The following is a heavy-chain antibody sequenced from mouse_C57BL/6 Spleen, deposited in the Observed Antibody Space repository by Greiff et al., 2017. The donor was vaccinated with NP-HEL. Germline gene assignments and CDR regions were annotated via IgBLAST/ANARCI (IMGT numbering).Heavy chain of an antibody. D-gene: IGHD6-5*01. J-gene: IGHJ4*01. CDR3: AKNSPYDSYAMDY. V-gene: IGHV2-5*01. CDR1: GFSLTSYG. Sequence: VQLQQSGPGLVQPSQSLSITCTVSGFSLTSYGVHWVRQSPGKGLEWLGVIWRGGSTDYNAAFMSRLSITKDNSKSQVFFKMNSLQADDTAIYYCAKNSPYDSYAMDYWGQGTSVTVSS. CDR2: IWRGGST.